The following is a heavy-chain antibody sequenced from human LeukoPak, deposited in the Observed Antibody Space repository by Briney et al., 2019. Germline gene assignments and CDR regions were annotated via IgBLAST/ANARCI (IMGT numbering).Heavy chain of an antibody. J-gene: IGHJ6*02. CDR1: GGSISSYY. Sequence: PSETLSLTCTVSGGSISSYYWSWVRQPAGKGLEWIGRIYTSGSTNYNPSLTSRGTMSVDTSRNQFSLKLSSVTAADTAVYYCASTYSSNGMDVWGQGTTVTASS. D-gene: IGHD6-13*01. V-gene: IGHV4-4*07. CDR2: IYTSGST. CDR3: ASTYSSNGMDV.